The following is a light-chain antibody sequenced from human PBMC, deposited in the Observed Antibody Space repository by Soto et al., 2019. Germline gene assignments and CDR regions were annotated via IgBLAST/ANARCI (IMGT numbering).Light chain of an antibody. CDR2: NAS. J-gene: IGKJ4*01. CDR1: QSVSIY. V-gene: IGKV3-11*01. CDR3: QQRFKCDT. Sequence: IILTQSPATLSLSPEERATLSCRASQSVSIYLAWYQHKPGQAPRLLIYNASNRAAGTPARFSGSGSGTDFTLAISSLEPDDFAVYYCQQRFKCDTFGGGTKVEIK.